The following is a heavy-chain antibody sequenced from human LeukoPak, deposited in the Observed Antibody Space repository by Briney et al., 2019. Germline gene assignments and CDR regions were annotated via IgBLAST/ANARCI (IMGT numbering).Heavy chain of an antibody. J-gene: IGHJ4*02. CDR3: AKERSTTTWYDH. D-gene: IGHD2-2*01. CDR1: GFTFSSFG. V-gene: IGHV3-30*18. CDR2: VSYDGSKK. Sequence: GGPLRLSCAASGFTFSSFGMHWVRQAPGKGPEWMAVVSYDGSKKFYGDSVKGRFTISRDNSKNTVYLQMNSLRAEDTAVYYCAKERSTTTWYDHWGQGILVTVSS.